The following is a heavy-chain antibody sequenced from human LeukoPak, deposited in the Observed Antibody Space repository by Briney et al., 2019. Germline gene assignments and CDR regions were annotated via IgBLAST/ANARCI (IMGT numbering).Heavy chain of an antibody. Sequence: MPGGSLRLSCAASGFTFSSYSMNWVRQAPGKGLEWVSSISSSSSYIYYADSVKGRFTISRDNAKNSLYLQMNSLRAEDTAVYYCARVVITTVHFDYWGQGTLVTVSS. J-gene: IGHJ4*02. D-gene: IGHD3-22*01. CDR3: ARVVITTVHFDY. V-gene: IGHV3-21*01. CDR1: GFTFSSYS. CDR2: ISSSSSYI.